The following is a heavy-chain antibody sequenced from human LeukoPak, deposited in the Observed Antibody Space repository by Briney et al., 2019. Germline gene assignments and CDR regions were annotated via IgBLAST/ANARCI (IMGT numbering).Heavy chain of an antibody. CDR1: GGSISSTTYY. V-gene: IGHV3-48*03. D-gene: IGHD6-19*01. J-gene: IGHJ3*01. CDR2: IHTGGSTI. Sequence: LSLTCTVSGGSISSTTYYWDWIRQPPGKGLEWVSYIHTGGSTIYYADSMKGRFTVSRDNDKNSLYLQMKRLRVEDTAVYYCARGLSVAFRAFDLWGQGTLVTVSS. CDR3: ARGLSVAFRAFDL.